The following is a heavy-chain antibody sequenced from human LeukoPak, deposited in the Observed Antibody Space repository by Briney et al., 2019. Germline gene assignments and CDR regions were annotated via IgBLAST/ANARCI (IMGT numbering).Heavy chain of an antibody. CDR1: GFTFSSYE. Sequence: PGGSLRLSCAASGFTFSSYEMNWVRQAPGKGLEWVSYISSSGSTIYYADSVKGRFTISRDNAKNSLYLQMNSLRAEDTAVYYCARDRPNSSGYYYGAAFDYWGQGTLVTVSS. CDR3: ARDRPNSSGYYYGAAFDY. D-gene: IGHD3-22*01. J-gene: IGHJ4*02. CDR2: ISSSGSTI. V-gene: IGHV3-48*03.